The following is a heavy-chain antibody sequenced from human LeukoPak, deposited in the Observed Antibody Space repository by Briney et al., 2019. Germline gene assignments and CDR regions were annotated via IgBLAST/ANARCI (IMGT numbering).Heavy chain of an antibody. D-gene: IGHD2-15*01. CDR3: ARRRCSGGSCYSDFDY. V-gene: IGHV3-7*03. J-gene: IGHJ4*02. CDR2: IKQDGSEK. Sequence: GGSLRLSCAASGFTFSSYWMSWVRPAPGKGLEWVANIKQDGSEKYYVDSVKGRFTISRDNAKNSLYLQMNSLRAEDTAVYYCARRRCSGGSCYSDFDYWGQGTLVTVSS. CDR1: GFTFSSYW.